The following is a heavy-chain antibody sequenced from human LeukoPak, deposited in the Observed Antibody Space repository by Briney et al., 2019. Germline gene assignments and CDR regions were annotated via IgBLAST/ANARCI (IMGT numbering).Heavy chain of an antibody. Sequence: GGSLRLSCAASGFTFSNAWMSWVRQAPGKELEWVGRIKSKTDGGTTDYAAPVKGRFTISRDDSKNTLYLQMNSLKTEDTAVYYCTTDPYYYDSSGYLPYNDYWGQGTLVTVSS. D-gene: IGHD3-22*01. CDR3: TTDPYYYDSSGYLPYNDY. J-gene: IGHJ4*02. CDR2: IKSKTDGGTT. CDR1: GFTFSNAW. V-gene: IGHV3-15*01.